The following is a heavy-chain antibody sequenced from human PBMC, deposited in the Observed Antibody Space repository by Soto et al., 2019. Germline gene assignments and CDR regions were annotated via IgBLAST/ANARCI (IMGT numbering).Heavy chain of an antibody. Sequence: EVQLVESGGDLVQPGGSLRLSCAASGFTFTSYWMHWVRQAPGKGLVWVSRINSDGSSTSYADSVKGRLTISRDNAKNTLYLQMDSLRAEDTAVFYCARGLKNYYGTDIWGQGTTVTVSS. V-gene: IGHV3-74*01. CDR2: INSDGSST. J-gene: IGHJ6*02. CDR1: GFTFTSYW. CDR3: ARGLKNYYGTDI.